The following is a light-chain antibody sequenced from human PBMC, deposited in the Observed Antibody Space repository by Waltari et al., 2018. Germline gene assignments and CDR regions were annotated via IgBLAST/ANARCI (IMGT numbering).Light chain of an antibody. CDR2: LGS. CDR3: MQGLQGPLT. J-gene: IGKJ4*01. CDR1: QSLLYSNGNNY. V-gene: IGKV2-28*01. Sequence: DIVMTQSPLFLPVTPGESASISCRSRQSLLYSNGNNYLDWYLQKPGQSPQLLIFLGSNRASGVPDRFSGSGSGTDFTLKISRVEAEDVGVYFCMQGLQGPLTFGGGTKVEIK.